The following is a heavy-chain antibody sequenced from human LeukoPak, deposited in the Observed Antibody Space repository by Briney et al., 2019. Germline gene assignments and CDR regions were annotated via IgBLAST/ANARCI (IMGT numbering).Heavy chain of an antibody. CDR2: ISSSSGTI. V-gene: IGHV3-48*01. Sequence: PGGSLRLSCVGSGFIFSSYSMNWVRQAPGKGLEWISYISSSSGTIYYADSVKGRFTISRDNSKNTLYLQMNSLRAEDTAVYYCAKDDKWEADFDYWGQGTLVTVSS. CDR3: AKDDKWEADFDY. CDR1: GFIFSSYS. D-gene: IGHD1-26*01. J-gene: IGHJ4*02.